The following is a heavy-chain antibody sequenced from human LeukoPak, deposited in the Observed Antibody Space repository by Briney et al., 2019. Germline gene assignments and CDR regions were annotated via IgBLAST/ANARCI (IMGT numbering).Heavy chain of an antibody. Sequence: ASVMVSSRASGYTFTGYYMHWVRQAPGQGLEWMGWINPNSGGTNYAQKFQGRVTMTTDTSISTAYMELSRLRSDDTAVYYCARVKPYYDFWSGYPAVGNFDYWGQGTLVTVSS. D-gene: IGHD3-3*01. CDR2: INPNSGGT. CDR3: ARVKPYYDFWSGYPAVGNFDY. V-gene: IGHV1-2*02. J-gene: IGHJ4*02. CDR1: GYTFTGYY.